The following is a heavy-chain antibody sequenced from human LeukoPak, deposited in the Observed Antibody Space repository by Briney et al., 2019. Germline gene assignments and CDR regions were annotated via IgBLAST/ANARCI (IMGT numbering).Heavy chain of an antibody. V-gene: IGHV3-21*01. Sequence: PGGSLRLSCAASGFTFSTYTMNWVRQAPGKGLEWVSSISSSSSYIYYADSVKGRFTISRDNAKNSLYLQMNSLRAEDTAVYYCARVSYSNYVIDDYWGQGTLVTVSS. J-gene: IGHJ4*02. D-gene: IGHD4-11*01. CDR1: GFTFSTYT. CDR3: ARVSYSNYVIDDY. CDR2: ISSSSSYI.